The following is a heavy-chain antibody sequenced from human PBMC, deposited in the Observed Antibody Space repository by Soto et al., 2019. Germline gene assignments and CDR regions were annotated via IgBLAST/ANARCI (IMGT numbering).Heavy chain of an antibody. D-gene: IGHD2-15*01. J-gene: IGHJ4*02. V-gene: IGHV1-69*01. CDR3: ARKGGGDCPGGGCFSLDF. CDR1: GATFRTNP. CDR2: IVPMSGTP. Sequence: QVQLVQSGAEVKKPGSSVKVSCKVSGATFRTNPIAWVRQAPGQGLEWMGGIVPMSGTPKYAQKFRDRVTIIADDTTSSAYLGLRTRSSVNTAIYYFARKGGGDCPGGGCFSLDFWGQGTLITVSS.